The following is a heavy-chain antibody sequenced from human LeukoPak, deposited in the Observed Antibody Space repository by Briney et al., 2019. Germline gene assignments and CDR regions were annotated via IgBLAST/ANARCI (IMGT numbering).Heavy chain of an antibody. J-gene: IGHJ6*04. V-gene: IGHV3-49*04. CDR3: TSGTTVTTGRYYYGVDV. CDR1: GFTFGDYA. D-gene: IGHD4-17*01. CDR2: IRSKAYGGTT. Sequence: GRSLRLSCTASGFTFGDYAMSWVRQAPGKGLEWVGFIRSKAYGGTTEYAASVKGRFTISRDDSKSIAYLQMNSLKTEDTAVYYCTSGTTVTTGRYYYGVDVWGKGTTVTVSS.